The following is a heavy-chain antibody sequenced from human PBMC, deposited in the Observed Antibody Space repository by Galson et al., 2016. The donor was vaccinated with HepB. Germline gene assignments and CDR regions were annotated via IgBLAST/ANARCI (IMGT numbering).Heavy chain of an antibody. Sequence: SLRLSCAAAGFTVSDSHVTWIRQAPGKGLECVSVIFGRGNTYYADSVEGRFTISRDNARNTVYLQMNSLRTEDTAVYCCAGYGGNSVWGQGTLVTVSS. CDR1: GFTVSDSH. CDR2: IFGRGNT. CDR3: AGYGGNSV. D-gene: IGHD4-23*01. J-gene: IGHJ4*02. V-gene: IGHV3-53*01.